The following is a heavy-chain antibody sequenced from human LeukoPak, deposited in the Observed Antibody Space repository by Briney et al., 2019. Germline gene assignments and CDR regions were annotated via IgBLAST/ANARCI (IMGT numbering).Heavy chain of an antibody. CDR2: ISSSSSYI. CDR1: GFTFSSYW. D-gene: IGHD2-2*01. CDR3: ARVSSYCSSTSCTGDY. J-gene: IGHJ4*02. Sequence: GGSLRLSCAASGFTFSSYWMHWVRQAPGKGLEWVSSISSSSSYIYYADSVKGRFTISRDNAKNSLYLQMNSLRAEDTAVYYCARVSSYCSSTSCTGDYWGQGTLVTVSS. V-gene: IGHV3-21*01.